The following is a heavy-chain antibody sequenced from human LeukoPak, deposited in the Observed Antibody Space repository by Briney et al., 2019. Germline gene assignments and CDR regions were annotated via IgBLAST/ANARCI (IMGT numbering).Heavy chain of an antibody. V-gene: IGHV3-74*01. Sequence: GGSLRLSCAASGSTFNNYWMHWVRQAPGKGLVWVSRVDSDGSSTTYADSVKGRFTISRDNAKNTLYLQMNSLRAEDTAVYYCASPYSSGWYSFDYWGQGTLVTVSS. J-gene: IGHJ4*02. CDR3: ASPYSSGWYSFDY. D-gene: IGHD6-19*01. CDR2: VDSDGSST. CDR1: GSTFNNYW.